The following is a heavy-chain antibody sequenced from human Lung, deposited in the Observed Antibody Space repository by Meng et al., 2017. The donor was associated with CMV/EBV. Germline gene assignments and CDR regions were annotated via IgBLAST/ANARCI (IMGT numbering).Heavy chain of an antibody. CDR2: IIPIYGTA. J-gene: IGHJ6*02. CDR3: ARDLRAIPSGYYYYYYYGMDV. D-gene: IGHD3-3*01. V-gene: IGHV1-69*05. CDR1: GGTFRSYA. Sequence: SVXVSXKASGGTFRSYAINWVRQAPGQGLEWMGGIIPIYGTANYGQKFQGRVTITTDESTSTVYMEMSSLRSEDTAVYYCARDLRAIPSGYYYYYYYGMDVWGQGPTVTVPS.